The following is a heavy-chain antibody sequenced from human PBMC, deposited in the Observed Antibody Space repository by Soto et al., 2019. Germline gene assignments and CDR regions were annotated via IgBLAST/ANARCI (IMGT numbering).Heavy chain of an antibody. CDR2: IYWDDDK. D-gene: IGHD3-16*01. CDR3: ARALGSWGSYYFDH. CDR1: GFSLDTWGVG. V-gene: IGHV2-5*02. Sequence: QITLKESGPTLVRPTQTLTLTCTVSGFSLDTWGVGVGWIRQPPGKALEWLALIYWDDDKRYSPSLKNRLTITKDTSKNQVVLTVTNMDPVDTVTYYCARALGSWGSYYFDHWGQGTLVTVSS. J-gene: IGHJ4*02.